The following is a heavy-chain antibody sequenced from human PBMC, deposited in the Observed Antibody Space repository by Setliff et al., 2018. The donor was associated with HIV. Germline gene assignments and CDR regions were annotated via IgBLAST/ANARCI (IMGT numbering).Heavy chain of an antibody. V-gene: IGHV1-8*02. Sequence: ASVKVSCKTSGYTFTSYDIDWVRQAPGQGLEWMGWMNPKSGNTGYARKFQGRVTMTRDTSIDTAYMELTSLTSEDTAVYYCARGRGSSAWFDSWGQGTLVTVSS. J-gene: IGHJ5*01. CDR1: GYTFTSYD. D-gene: IGHD3-10*01. CDR3: ARGRGSSAWFDS. CDR2: MNPKSGNT.